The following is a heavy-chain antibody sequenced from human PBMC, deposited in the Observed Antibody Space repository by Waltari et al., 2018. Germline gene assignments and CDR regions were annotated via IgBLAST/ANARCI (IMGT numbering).Heavy chain of an antibody. V-gene: IGHV4-39*01. CDR1: GGSITTPQFY. J-gene: IGHJ3*01. CDR2: ISHSGAT. D-gene: IGHD5-12*01. Sequence: QVQLQESGPGLVKPSETLSLTCSVSGGSITTPQFYWGWIRPPPGQALEWIGTISHSGATYTFPSLQSRVTLSRDTSKNQFSLTLGSVTASDTAVYYCAAYIGASVGTAAFDVWGQGTMVTVSS. CDR3: AAYIGASVGTAAFDV.